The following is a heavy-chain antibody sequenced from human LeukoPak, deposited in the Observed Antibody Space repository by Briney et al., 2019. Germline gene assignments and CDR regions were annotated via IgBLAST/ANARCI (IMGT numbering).Heavy chain of an antibody. CDR3: ARVPAAINRMRQQLVSYYFDY. V-gene: IGHV4-59*12. D-gene: IGHD2-2*02. J-gene: IGHJ4*02. CDR1: GGSISSYY. Sequence: SETLSLTCTVSGGSISSYYWSWIRQPPGKGLEWIGYIYYSGSTNYNPSLKSRVTISVDTSKNQFSLKLSSVTAADTAVYYCARVPAAINRMRQQLVSYYFDYWGQGTLVTVSS. CDR2: IYYSGST.